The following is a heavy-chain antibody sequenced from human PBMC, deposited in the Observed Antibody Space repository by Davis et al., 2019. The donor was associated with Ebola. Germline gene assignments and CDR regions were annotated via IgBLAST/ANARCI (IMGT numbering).Heavy chain of an antibody. D-gene: IGHD3-10*01. CDR3: ARVGTMVRGVIITTDWFDP. Sequence: GESLKISCAASGFTFSDYYMSWIRQAPGKGLEWVSYISSSGSTIYYADSVKGRFTISRDNAKNSLYLQMNSLRAEDTAVYYCARVGTMVRGVIITTDWFDPWGQGTLVTVSS. J-gene: IGHJ5*02. CDR2: ISSSGSTI. V-gene: IGHV3-11*01. CDR1: GFTFSDYY.